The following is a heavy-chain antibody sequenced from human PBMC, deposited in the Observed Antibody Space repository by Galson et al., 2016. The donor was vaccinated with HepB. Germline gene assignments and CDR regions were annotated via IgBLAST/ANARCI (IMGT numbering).Heavy chain of an antibody. V-gene: IGHV3-21*01. CDR1: GFAFRTYS. J-gene: IGHJ5*02. CDR2: ISSSGTYI. D-gene: IGHD3-22*01. CDR3: ARSAYQYDSRGYYYGEEWFDP. Sequence: SLRLSCAASGFAFRTYSMNWVRQTPGKGLEWVASISSSGTYIYYADSLKGRFTISRDNAKNSLYLQMNSLRAEDTAVYYCARSAYQYDSRGYYYGEEWFDPWGQGTLVTVSS.